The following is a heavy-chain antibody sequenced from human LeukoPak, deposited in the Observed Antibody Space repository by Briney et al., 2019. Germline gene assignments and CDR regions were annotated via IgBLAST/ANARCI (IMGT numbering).Heavy chain of an antibody. Sequence: SETLSLTYTVSGGSISSSSYYWGWIRQPPGKGLEWIGSIYYSGSTYYNPSLKSRVTISVDTSKNQFSLKLSSVTAADTAVYYCARDPDYGDYGTRGYSGQGTLVTVSS. V-gene: IGHV4-39*07. D-gene: IGHD4-17*01. J-gene: IGHJ4*02. CDR1: GGSISSSSYY. CDR3: ARDPDYGDYGTRGY. CDR2: IYYSGST.